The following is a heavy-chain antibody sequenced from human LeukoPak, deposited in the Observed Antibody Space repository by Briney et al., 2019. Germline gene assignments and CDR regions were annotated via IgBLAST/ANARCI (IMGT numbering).Heavy chain of an antibody. D-gene: IGHD6-19*01. CDR2: INHSGST. Sequence: SETLSLTCTVSGGSISSYYWSWIRQPPGKGLEWIGEINHSGSTNYNPSLKSRVTISVDTSKNQFSLKLSSVTAADTAVYYCARGHRVYSSGWYADYWGQGTLVTVSS. CDR1: GGSISSYY. J-gene: IGHJ4*02. V-gene: IGHV4-34*01. CDR3: ARGHRVYSSGWYADY.